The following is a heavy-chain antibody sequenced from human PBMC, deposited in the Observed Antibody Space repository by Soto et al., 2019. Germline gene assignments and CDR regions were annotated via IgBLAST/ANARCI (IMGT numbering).Heavy chain of an antibody. Sequence: EVQLLESGGGLVQPGGSLRLSCAASGFTFSSYGMSWVRQAPGKGLEWVSAISHSGGNTYYADSVKRRFAISRDNSKNTLYLQMNSLRAEDTAVYYCATFIFCSSTSCYGREGGYWGQGTLVTVSS. D-gene: IGHD2-2*01. CDR3: ATFIFCSSTSCYGREGGY. V-gene: IGHV3-23*01. CDR1: GFTFSSYG. J-gene: IGHJ4*02. CDR2: ISHSGGNT.